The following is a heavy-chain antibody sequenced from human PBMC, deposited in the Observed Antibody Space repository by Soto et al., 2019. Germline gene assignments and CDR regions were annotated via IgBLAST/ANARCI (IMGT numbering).Heavy chain of an antibody. V-gene: IGHV3-23*01. CDR1: GFTFSNYT. D-gene: IGHD6-19*01. J-gene: IGHJ5*02. Sequence: XASLRLSCAASGFTFSNYTQRGVRQAPGKGLEWVSAISGSGGSTYYADSVKGRFTISRDNSKDTLYLQLNSLRAEDTAVYYCAKEGIAVVFDPWGQGSLVIVSS. CDR3: AKEGIAVVFDP. CDR2: ISGSGGST.